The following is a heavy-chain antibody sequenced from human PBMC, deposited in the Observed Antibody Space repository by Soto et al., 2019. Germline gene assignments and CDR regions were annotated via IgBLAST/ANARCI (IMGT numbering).Heavy chain of an antibody. J-gene: IGHJ4*02. CDR3: XKNSKGYSGSYFDF. Sequence: EVQLLESGGGVGQPGGSLRLSCSASGFSFSDYAMSWVRQAAGKGLEWVSTNSGSGASTFYADSVKGRFTISRDNSNXXXXXXXXXXXAXDXXXXXXXKNSKGYSGSYFDFWGQGILVTVSS. V-gene: IGHV3-23*01. CDR2: NSGSGAST. CDR1: GFSFSDYA. D-gene: IGHD1-26*01.